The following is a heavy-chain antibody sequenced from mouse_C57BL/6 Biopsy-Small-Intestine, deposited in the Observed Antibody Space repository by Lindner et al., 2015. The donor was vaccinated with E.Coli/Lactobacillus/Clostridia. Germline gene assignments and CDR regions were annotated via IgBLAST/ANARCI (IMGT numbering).Heavy chain of an antibody. CDR3: RGSNGHYYPMDY. J-gene: IGHJ4*01. Sequence: VQLQESGPELVKPGASVKISCKASGYTFTDYNIRLGEAEPMESSLEWIGYIDPNNGGTTYNQNFKDKATLTVNKASSTASMELRSLTSEDSAVYYCRGSNGHYYPMDYWGQGTSVTVSS. CDR2: IDPNNGGT. CDR1: GYTFTDYN. D-gene: IGHD2-5*01. V-gene: IGHV1-22*01.